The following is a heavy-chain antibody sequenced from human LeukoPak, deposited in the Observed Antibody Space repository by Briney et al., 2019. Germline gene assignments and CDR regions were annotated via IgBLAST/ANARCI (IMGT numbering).Heavy chain of an antibody. Sequence: SQTLSLTCAISGDSVSSNSVTWNWIRQSPSRGLEWLGRTYYRSTWYNDYAVSVRGRITVNPDTSKNQFSLQLNSVTPEDTAVYYCARGSWYGSDNWFDPWGQGTLVTVSS. D-gene: IGHD6-13*01. CDR2: TYYRSTWYN. CDR1: GDSVSSNSVT. V-gene: IGHV6-1*01. CDR3: ARGSWYGSDNWFDP. J-gene: IGHJ5*02.